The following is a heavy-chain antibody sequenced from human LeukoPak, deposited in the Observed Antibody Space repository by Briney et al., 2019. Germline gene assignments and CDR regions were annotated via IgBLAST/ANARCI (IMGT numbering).Heavy chain of an antibody. V-gene: IGHV3-21*01. CDR3: ARQKRGYYFDY. CDR1: GFTFSSYS. J-gene: IGHJ4*02. CDR2: ISSSSSYI. Sequence: GGSLRLSCAASGFTFSSYSMNWVRQAPGKGLEWVSSISSSSSYIYYADPVKGRFTISRDNAKNSLYLQMNSLRAEDTAVYYCARQKRGYYFDYWGQGTLVTVSS.